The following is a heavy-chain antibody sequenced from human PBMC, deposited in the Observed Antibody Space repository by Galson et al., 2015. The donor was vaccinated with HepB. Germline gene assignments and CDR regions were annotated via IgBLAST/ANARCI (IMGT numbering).Heavy chain of an antibody. CDR1: GGSISGNDYY. D-gene: IGHD1-1*01. V-gene: IGHV4-39*07. CDR2: FRYRGST. CDR3: TRAVGPQPYYTDV. Sequence: ETLSLTCTVSGGSISGNDYYWGWIRQPPGKGLEWIESFRYRGSTHYNPSLKSRVTISVDTSKNQFSLKLSSVTAADTAVYYCTRAVGPQPYYTDVWGKGTTVTVSS. J-gene: IGHJ6*03.